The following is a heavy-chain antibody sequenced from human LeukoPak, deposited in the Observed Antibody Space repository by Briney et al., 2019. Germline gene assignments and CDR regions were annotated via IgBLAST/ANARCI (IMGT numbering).Heavy chain of an antibody. CDR2: IIPILGIA. V-gene: IGHV1-69*04. D-gene: IGHD2-21*02. J-gene: IGHJ4*02. CDR3: ARVVRGDGDYCDY. CDR1: GGTFSSYA. Sequence: GASVKVSCKASGGTFSSYAISWVRQAPGQGLEWMGRIIPILGIANYAQKFQGRVTITADKSTSTAYMELSSLRSEDTAVYYCARVVRGDGDYCDYWGQGTLVTVSS.